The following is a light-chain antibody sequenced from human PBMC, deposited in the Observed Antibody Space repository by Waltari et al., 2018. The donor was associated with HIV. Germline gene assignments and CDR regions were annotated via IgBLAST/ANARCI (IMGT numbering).Light chain of an antibody. CDR3: QVWDSSSDNLVV. CDR2: DDS. V-gene: IGLV3-21*02. Sequence: SYVVTQPPSVSVAPGQTARITCGGNNIGTKSVHWYQQKPGQAPVLVVYDDSDRRSGIPERFSGSNSGNTATLTISRVEAGDEADYHCQVWDSSSDNLVVFGGGTKLTVL. J-gene: IGLJ2*01. CDR1: NIGTKS.